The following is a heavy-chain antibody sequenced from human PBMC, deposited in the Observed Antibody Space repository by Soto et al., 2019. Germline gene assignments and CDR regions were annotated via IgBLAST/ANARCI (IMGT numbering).Heavy chain of an antibody. Sequence: EMQLVESGGGLVKPGGSLSLSCAASGFTFTSSTMKWVRQAPGKGLEWVSSISSGSSDKYYADSVRGRFTISRDDAKKSVYLQMKGLRAEDSAVYYCVRLGCSGTSCYFYGWDVWGQGTTVTVSS. CDR1: GFTFTSST. CDR2: ISSGSSDK. V-gene: IGHV3-21*01. J-gene: IGHJ6*02. D-gene: IGHD2-2*01. CDR3: VRLGCSGTSCYFYGWDV.